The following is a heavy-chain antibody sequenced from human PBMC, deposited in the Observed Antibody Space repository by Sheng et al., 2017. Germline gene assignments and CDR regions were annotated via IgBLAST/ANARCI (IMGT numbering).Heavy chain of an antibody. CDR1: GFTFSSHS. CDR2: IDGSTGRT. CDR3: ARDQRNYGGTYFDS. Sequence: EVQLLESGGDLVQPGGSLRLSCAASGFTFSSHSMSWVRQGPGRGLEWVSGIDGSTGRTYYADSVKGRFTIFRDNFKNVMYLQMNSLRAEDTAIYFCARDQRNYGGTYFDSWGQGT. J-gene: IGHJ4*02. D-gene: IGHD3-16*01. V-gene: IGHV3-23*01.